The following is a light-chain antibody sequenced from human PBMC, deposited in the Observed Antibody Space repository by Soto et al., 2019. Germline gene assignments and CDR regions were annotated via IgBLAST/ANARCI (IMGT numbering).Light chain of an antibody. CDR1: LSNLGSNF. CDR2: RND. J-gene: IGLJ3*02. Sequence: QPVLTHPPSASGTPGQRVTVSCSGSLSNLGSNFVFWYQQLPGAAPKLLISRNDQRPAGVPDRFSGSKSGTSASLAISGLRSDDEADYHCAAWDDSLSGVVFGGGTKLPVL. CDR3: AAWDDSLSGVV. V-gene: IGLV1-47*01.